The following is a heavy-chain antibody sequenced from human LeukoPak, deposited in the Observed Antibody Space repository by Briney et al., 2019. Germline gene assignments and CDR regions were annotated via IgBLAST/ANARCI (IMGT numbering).Heavy chain of an antibody. J-gene: IGHJ4*02. Sequence: NPGGSLRLSCVASGFTFSDYYMSWIRQAPGKGLEWVSFISSSISYTKYADSVKGRFTISRDNAKNSLYLQMDSLRAEDTAVYYCARRDSSSWLDYWGQGTLVTVSS. CDR2: ISSSISYT. CDR1: GFTFSDYY. V-gene: IGHV3-11*06. CDR3: ARRDSSSWLDY. D-gene: IGHD6-13*01.